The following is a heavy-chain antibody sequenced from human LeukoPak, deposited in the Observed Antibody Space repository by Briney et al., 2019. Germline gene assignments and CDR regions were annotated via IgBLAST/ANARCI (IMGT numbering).Heavy chain of an antibody. Sequence: SETLSLTCTVSVDSISDYYRGWFRQPPGKGLEWIGYIHNSGTSTYNLSLKSRVTISADTSKNQFSLKLNSMTTADTAVYYCTRGAGWLIDYWGQGILVTVSS. V-gene: IGHV4-59*01. D-gene: IGHD3-16*01. CDR2: IHNSGTS. CDR1: VDSISDYY. CDR3: TRGAGWLIDY. J-gene: IGHJ4*02.